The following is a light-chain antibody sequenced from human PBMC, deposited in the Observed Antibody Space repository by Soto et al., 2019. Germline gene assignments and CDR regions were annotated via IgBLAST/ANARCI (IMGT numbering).Light chain of an antibody. V-gene: IGKV3-11*01. CDR3: QERSNWYT. J-gene: IGKJ2*01. Sequence: EIVSTQSPATLSLSPGERVILSCRASQSVSSYVAWYQQKPGQAPRLLIYDASKRATGIPARFSGSGSGTDFSLTISSLEPEDFAVYYCQERSNWYTFGQGTKLEIK. CDR1: QSVSSY. CDR2: DAS.